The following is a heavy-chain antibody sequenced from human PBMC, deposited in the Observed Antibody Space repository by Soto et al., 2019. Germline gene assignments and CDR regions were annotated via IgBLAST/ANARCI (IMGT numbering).Heavy chain of an antibody. CDR2: INHSGST. Sequence: SETLSLTCAVYGGSFSGYYWSWIRQPPGKGLEWIGEINHSGSTNYNPSLKSRVTISVDTSKNQFSLKLSSVTAADTAVYYCARNEYYGSGSYYSFYYYYGMDVWGQGTTVTVSS. CDR1: GGSFSGYY. V-gene: IGHV4-34*01. D-gene: IGHD3-10*01. CDR3: ARNEYYGSGSYYSFYYYYGMDV. J-gene: IGHJ6*02.